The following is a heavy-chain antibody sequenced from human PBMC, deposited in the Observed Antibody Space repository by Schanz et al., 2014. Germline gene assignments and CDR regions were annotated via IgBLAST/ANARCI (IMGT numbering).Heavy chain of an antibody. CDR2: ISGTTTYT. Sequence: QVQLVESGGGVVQFGRSLRLSCVASGFTFSDYYMSWIRQAPGKGLEWVSYISGTTTYTNYADSVKGRFTISRDNSKNTLYLQMNSLRAEDTSVYFCARVRRRIATPSTPSFRNYYYYAMDVWGQGTTVTVSS. D-gene: IGHD6-13*01. J-gene: IGHJ6*02. CDR3: ARVRRRIATPSTPSFRNYYYYAMDV. V-gene: IGHV3-11*06. CDR1: GFTFSDYY.